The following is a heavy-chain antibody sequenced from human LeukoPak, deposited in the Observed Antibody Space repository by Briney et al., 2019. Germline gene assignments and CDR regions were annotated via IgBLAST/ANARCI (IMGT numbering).Heavy chain of an antibody. V-gene: IGHV3-21*01. Sequence: GGSLRLSCAASGFTFSSYSMSWVRQAPGKGLEWVSSITTSSTYISYADSVKGRFTISRDNAKNSLYLQMNSLGAEDTAVYYCARGKYSSGWFDYWGQGTLVTVSS. CDR1: GFTFSSYS. D-gene: IGHD6-19*01. J-gene: IGHJ4*02. CDR3: ARGKYSSGWFDY. CDR2: ITTSSTYI.